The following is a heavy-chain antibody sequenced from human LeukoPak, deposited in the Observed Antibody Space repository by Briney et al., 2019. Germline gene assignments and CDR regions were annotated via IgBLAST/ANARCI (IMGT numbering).Heavy chain of an antibody. J-gene: IGHJ5*02. CDR2: INHSGST. V-gene: IGHV4-34*01. Sequence: SETLSLTCAVYGGSFSGYYWSWIRQPPGKGLEWIGEINHSGSTNYNPSLKSRVTISVDTSKNQFSLKLSSVTAADTAVYYCARGCGLYVWGSYRYSDWFDPWGQGTLVTVSS. CDR3: ARGCGLYVWGSYRYSDWFDP. D-gene: IGHD3-16*02. CDR1: GGSFSGYY.